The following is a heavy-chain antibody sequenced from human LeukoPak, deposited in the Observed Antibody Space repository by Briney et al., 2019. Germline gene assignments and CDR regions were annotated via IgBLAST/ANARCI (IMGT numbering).Heavy chain of an antibody. Sequence: GGSLRLSCAASGFSFSDYYMSWIRQAPGKGLEWVSYISSSGYTINYADSVKGRFTISRDNAKNSVYLQMNSLRAEDTAVYYCARVWSSGYTKDYWGQGTLVTVSS. CDR2: ISSSGYTI. CDR3: ARVWSSGYTKDY. D-gene: IGHD3-22*01. J-gene: IGHJ4*02. V-gene: IGHV3-11*04. CDR1: GFSFSDYY.